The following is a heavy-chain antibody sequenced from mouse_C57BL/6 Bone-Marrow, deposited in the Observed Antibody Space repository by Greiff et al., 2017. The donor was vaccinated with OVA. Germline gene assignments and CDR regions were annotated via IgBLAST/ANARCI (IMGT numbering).Heavy chain of an antibody. Sequence: EVKLVESGPSLVRPSQTLSLTCTVTGFSINSDCYWIWIRQFPGNKLEYIGYTFYSGITYSNPSLESRTYITRDTSKNQFSLKLSSVTTEDTATYYCARDLHYYGSSYCAMDYWGQGTSVTVSS. D-gene: IGHD1-1*01. V-gene: IGHV3-3*01. CDR2: TFYSGIT. J-gene: IGHJ4*01. CDR3: ARDLHYYGSSYCAMDY. CDR1: GFSINSDCY.